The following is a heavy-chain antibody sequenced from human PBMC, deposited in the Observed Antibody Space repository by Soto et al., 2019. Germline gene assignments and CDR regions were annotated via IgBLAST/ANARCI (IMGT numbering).Heavy chain of an antibody. Sequence: PLETLSLTCTVSGGSISSGGYYWSWIRQHPGKGLEWIGYIYYSGSTYYNPSLKSRVTISVDTSKNQFSLKLSSVTAADTAVYYCARDLGNSGGPNYYFDYWGQRTLVTVSS. D-gene: IGHD6-19*01. CDR1: GGSISSGGYY. CDR2: IYYSGST. CDR3: ARDLGNSGGPNYYFDY. V-gene: IGHV4-31*03. J-gene: IGHJ4*02.